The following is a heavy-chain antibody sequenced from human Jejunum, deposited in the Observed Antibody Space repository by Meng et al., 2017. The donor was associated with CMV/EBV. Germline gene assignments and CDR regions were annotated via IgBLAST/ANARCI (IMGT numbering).Heavy chain of an antibody. V-gene: IGHV1-24*01. D-gene: IGHD3-22*01. CDR2: FDPEDGET. J-gene: IGHJ4*02. CDR3: ATQRYYYDSSTYFNY. Sequence: SGNNLTELSIHWVRQDPGKGLEWMGGFDPEDGETIYAQKLQGRVTMTEDTYTDTAYMELSSLRSEDTAVYYCATQRYYYDSSTYFNYWGQGTLVTVSS. CDR1: GNNLTELS.